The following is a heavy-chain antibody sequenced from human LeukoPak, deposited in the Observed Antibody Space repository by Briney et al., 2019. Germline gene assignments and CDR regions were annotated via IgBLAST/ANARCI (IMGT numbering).Heavy chain of an antibody. J-gene: IGHJ3*02. V-gene: IGHV3-74*01. D-gene: IGHD3-9*01. CDR1: GFTLRNYW. Sequence: GSLRLSCAASGFTLRNYWMHWVRQAPGKGLVWVSRINIDGSSISYADPMKGRFTISRDNAKNTLYLQMNSLRAEDTAVYYCARDRYDILTGYNPLGAIDIWGQGTMVTVSS. CDR2: INIDGSSI. CDR3: ARDRYDILTGYNPLGAIDI.